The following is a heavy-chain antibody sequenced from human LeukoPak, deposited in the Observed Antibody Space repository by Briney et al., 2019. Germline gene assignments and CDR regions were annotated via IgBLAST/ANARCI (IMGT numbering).Heavy chain of an antibody. J-gene: IGHJ4*02. D-gene: IGHD6-19*01. CDR1: GFTFSDYY. CDR3: AKVAVVLNYFDY. Sequence: PGGSLRLSCAASGFTFSDYYMNWVRQAPGKGLEWVSSISSSSTICYADSVKGRFTISRDNAKNSLYLQMNSLRAEDTAVYYCAKVAVVLNYFDYWGQGTLVTVSS. V-gene: IGHV3-69-1*01. CDR2: ISSSSTI.